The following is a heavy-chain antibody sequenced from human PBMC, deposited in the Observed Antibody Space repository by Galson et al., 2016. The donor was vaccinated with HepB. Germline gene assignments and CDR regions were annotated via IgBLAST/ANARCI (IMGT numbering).Heavy chain of an antibody. CDR2: IKQDGSEK. CDR3: ARERFCSSATCYVGDAFHI. J-gene: IGHJ3*02. V-gene: IGHV3-7*05. Sequence: SLRLSCAASGFTFSTYYMTWVRQPPGKGLEWVAGIKQDGSEKYYVDSVKGRLTISRDNAKNSLYVQMDSLRAEDTAVYFCARERFCSSATCYVGDAFHIGGQGTMVTVSS. CDR1: GFTFSTYY. D-gene: IGHD2-2*01.